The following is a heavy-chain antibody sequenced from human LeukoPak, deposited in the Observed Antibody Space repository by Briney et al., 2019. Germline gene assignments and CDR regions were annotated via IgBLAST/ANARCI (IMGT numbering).Heavy chain of an antibody. CDR2: IYTSGSI. J-gene: IGHJ6*03. CDR3: ARGYCSGGSCYSFGYYYYYMDV. CDR1: GGSISSGSYY. D-gene: IGHD2-15*01. Sequence: SETLSLTCTVSGGSISSGSYYWSWIRQPAGKGLEWIGRIYTSGSINYNPSLKSRVTISVDTSKNQFSLKLSSVTAADTAVYYCARGYCSGGSCYSFGYYYYYMDVWGKGTTVTVSS. V-gene: IGHV4-61*02.